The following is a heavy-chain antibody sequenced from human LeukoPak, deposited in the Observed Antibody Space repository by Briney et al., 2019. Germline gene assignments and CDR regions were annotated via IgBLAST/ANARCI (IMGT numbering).Heavy chain of an antibody. CDR2: INSDGSST. Sequence: GGSLKVSCAASGFTFSSYWMHWVRQAPGKGLVWVSRINSDGSSTSYADSVKGRFTISRDNAKNTLYLQMNSLRAEDTAVYYCARDQRFGEFLPFDPWGQGTLVTVSS. J-gene: IGHJ5*02. D-gene: IGHD3-10*01. V-gene: IGHV3-74*01. CDR3: ARDQRFGEFLPFDP. CDR1: GFTFSSYW.